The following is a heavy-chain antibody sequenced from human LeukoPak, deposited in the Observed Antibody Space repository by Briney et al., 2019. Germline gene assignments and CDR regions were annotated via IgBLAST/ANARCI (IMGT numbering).Heavy chain of an antibody. J-gene: IGHJ4*02. Sequence: PSETLSLTCTVSGGSISSYYWSRIRQPPGKGLEWIGYIYYSGSTNYNPSLKSRVTISVDTSKNQFSLKLSSVTAADTAVYYCARAMLWFGEPYFDYWGQGTLVTVSS. CDR3: ARAMLWFGEPYFDY. V-gene: IGHV4-59*01. CDR2: IYYSGST. CDR1: GGSISSYY. D-gene: IGHD3-10*01.